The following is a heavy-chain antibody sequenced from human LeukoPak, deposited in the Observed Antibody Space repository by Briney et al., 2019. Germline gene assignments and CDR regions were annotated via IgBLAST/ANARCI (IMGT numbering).Heavy chain of an antibody. CDR1: GGSISSGSYY. CDR3: ARLHAPIYYGSGSYYTGGRRYFDY. CDR2: IYYSGST. J-gene: IGHJ4*02. V-gene: IGHV4-39*07. Sequence: PSETLSLTCTVSGGSISSGSYYWGWIRQPPGKGLEWIGSIYYSGSTNYNPSLKSRVTISVDTSKNQFSLKLSSVTAADTAVYYCARLHAPIYYGSGSYYTGGRRYFDYWGQGTLVTVSS. D-gene: IGHD3-10*01.